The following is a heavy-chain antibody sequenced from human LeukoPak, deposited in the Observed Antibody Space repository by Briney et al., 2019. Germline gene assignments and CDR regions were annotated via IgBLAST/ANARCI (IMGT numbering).Heavy chain of an antibody. CDR3: AKDGSSSSWYLLGYYFDY. D-gene: IGHD6-13*01. CDR1: GFTFSSYA. CDR2: ISGSGGST. J-gene: IGHJ4*02. Sequence: GGSLRLSCAASGFTFSSYAMSWVRQAPGKGLEWVSAISGSGGSTYYADSVKGRFTISRDNSKNTLYLQMNSPRAEDTAVYYCAKDGSSSSWYLLGYYFDYWGQGTLVTVSS. V-gene: IGHV3-23*01.